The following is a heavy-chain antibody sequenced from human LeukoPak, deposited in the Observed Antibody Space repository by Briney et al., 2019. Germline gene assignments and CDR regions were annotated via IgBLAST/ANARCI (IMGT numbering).Heavy chain of an antibody. Sequence: PGGSLRLSCAASGFTVSSNYMSWVRQAPGKGLEWVSVIYSGGSTYYADSVKGRFTISRDNSKNTLYLQMNSLRADDTAVYYCARLGYCSGGSCYLVDYWGQGTLVTVSS. CDR2: IYSGGST. J-gene: IGHJ4*02. CDR1: GFTVSSNY. V-gene: IGHV3-53*01. D-gene: IGHD2-15*01. CDR3: ARLGYCSGGSCYLVDY.